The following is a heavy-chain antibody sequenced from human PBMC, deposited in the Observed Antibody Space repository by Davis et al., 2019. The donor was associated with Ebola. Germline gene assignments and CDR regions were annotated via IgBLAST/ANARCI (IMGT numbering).Heavy chain of an antibody. D-gene: IGHD3-16*01. J-gene: IGHJ5*02. V-gene: IGHV3-21*01. CDR1: AFTFSSYS. CDR2: ISSISSDT. Sequence: GGSLRPSCPASAFTFSSYSMNWVRQPPGKGLEWVSSISSISSDTSYADSVKGRFTIPRDNAKNSLYLQMNSLRAEDPAVYYCAREFWDLTNGGNWFDPWGQGTLVTVSS. CDR3: AREFWDLTNGGNWFDP.